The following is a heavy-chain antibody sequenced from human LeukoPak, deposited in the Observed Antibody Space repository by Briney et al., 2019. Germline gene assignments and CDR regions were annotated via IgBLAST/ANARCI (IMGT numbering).Heavy chain of an antibody. CDR3: ASARHYYDSSGYYYANAFDI. CDR1: GGSFSGYY. Sequence: PSETLSLTCAVYGGSFSGYYWSWIRQPPGKGLEWIGEINHSGSTNYNPSLKSRVTISVDTSKNQFSLKLSSVTAADTAVYYCASARHYYDSSGYYYANAFDIWGQGTMVTVSS. CDR2: INHSGST. D-gene: IGHD3-22*01. V-gene: IGHV4-34*01. J-gene: IGHJ3*02.